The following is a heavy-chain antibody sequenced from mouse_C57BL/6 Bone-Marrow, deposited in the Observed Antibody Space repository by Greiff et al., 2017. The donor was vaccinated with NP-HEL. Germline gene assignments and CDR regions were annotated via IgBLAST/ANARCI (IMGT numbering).Heavy chain of an antibody. CDR3: ARERLHLSYWYCDV. Sequence: EVQLQQSGPVLVKPGASVKMSCKASGYTFTDYYMNWVKQSHGKSLEWIGVINPYNGGTSYNQKFKGKATLTVDKSSSTAYMELNSLTSEDSAVYYCARERLHLSYWYCDVWGTGTTVTVSS. CDR2: INPYNGGT. CDR1: GYTFTDYY. V-gene: IGHV1-19*01. D-gene: IGHD3-2*02. J-gene: IGHJ1*03.